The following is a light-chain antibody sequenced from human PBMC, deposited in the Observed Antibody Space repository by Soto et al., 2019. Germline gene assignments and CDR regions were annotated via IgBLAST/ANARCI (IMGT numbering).Light chain of an antibody. J-gene: IGLJ1*01. CDR3: QSYDSSLSGYV. Sequence: QSALTQPPSVSGAPGQRVTISCTGSSSNFGAGYDVHWYQQLPGTAPKLLIYNNNNRPSGVPDRFSGSKSGTSASLAITGLQAEDEADYYCQSYDSSLSGYVFGTGTKVTVL. V-gene: IGLV1-40*01. CDR2: NNN. CDR1: SSNFGAGYD.